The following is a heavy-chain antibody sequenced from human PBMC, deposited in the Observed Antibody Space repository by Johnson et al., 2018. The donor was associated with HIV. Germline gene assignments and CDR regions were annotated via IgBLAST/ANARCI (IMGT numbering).Heavy chain of an antibody. V-gene: IGHV3-53*01. CDR1: GFAVSNNY. D-gene: IGHD3-16*02. CDR3: ARGGLGYQNIHDPFDV. J-gene: IGHJ3*01. Sequence: VQLVESGGGLIQPGGSLRLSCAVSGFAVSNNYMSWVRQAPGQGLEWVSVIYSSGSAYNADSMKGRFTISRDNSKNTLYLQMNSLRAEDTALYYCARGGLGYQNIHDPFDVWGQGTMVTVSS. CDR2: IYSSGSA.